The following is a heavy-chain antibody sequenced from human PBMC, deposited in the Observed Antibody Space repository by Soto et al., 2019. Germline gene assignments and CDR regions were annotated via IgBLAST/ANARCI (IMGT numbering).Heavy chain of an antibody. V-gene: IGHV3-30-3*01. CDR2: ISYDGSNK. Sequence: PDSGFTFSSYAMHWVRQAPGKGLEWVAVISYDGSNKYYADSVKGRFTISRDNSKNTLYLQMNSLRAEDTAVYYCARDATSTFDYWGQGTLVTVSS. J-gene: IGHJ4*02. CDR1: GFTFSSYA. CDR3: ARDATSTFDY.